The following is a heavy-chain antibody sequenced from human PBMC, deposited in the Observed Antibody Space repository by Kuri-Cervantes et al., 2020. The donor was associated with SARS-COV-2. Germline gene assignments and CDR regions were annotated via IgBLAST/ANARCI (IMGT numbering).Heavy chain of an antibody. J-gene: IGHJ4*02. CDR3: AKDRVGVQDF. CDR1: GFNFSGTD. CDR2: ISHDGKNK. V-gene: IGHV3-30*18. D-gene: IGHD2-21*01. Sequence: GASLKISCAASGFNFSGTDMHWVRQAPGKGLEWVAVISHDGKNKKCIASGKGRFTISRDNSQNTLYLHMKSLRSEDTATYYCAKDRVGVQDFWGQGTLVTVSS.